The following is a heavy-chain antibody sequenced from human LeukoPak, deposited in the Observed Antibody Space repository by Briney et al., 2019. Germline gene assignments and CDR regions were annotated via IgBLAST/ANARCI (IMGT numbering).Heavy chain of an antibody. CDR2: ISAYSGNT. CDR1: DYTFTSYG. D-gene: IGHD3-9*01. CDR3: ARDRPFYDILTGYYTSDY. J-gene: IGHJ4*02. Sequence: ASVKVSCKASDYTFTSYGISWVRQAPGQGLEWMGWISAYSGNTNYAQKLQGRVTMTTDTSTSTAYMELRSLRSDDTAVYYCARDRPFYDILTGYYTSDYWGQGTLVTVSS. V-gene: IGHV1-18*01.